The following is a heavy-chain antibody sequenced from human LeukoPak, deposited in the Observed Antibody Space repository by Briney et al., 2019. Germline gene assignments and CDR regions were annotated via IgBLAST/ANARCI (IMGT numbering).Heavy chain of an antibody. CDR3: ARDTRVGIAVAGTYRWFDP. CDR1: GGSISSYY. V-gene: IGHV4-59*01. CDR2: IYYSGST. Sequence: SETLSLTCTVSGGSISSYYWSWIRQPPGKGLEGMGYIYYSGSTNYNPSLKSRVTISVDTSKNQFSLKLSSVTAADTAVYYCARDTRVGIAVAGTYRWFDPWGQGTLVTVSS. D-gene: IGHD6-19*01. J-gene: IGHJ5*02.